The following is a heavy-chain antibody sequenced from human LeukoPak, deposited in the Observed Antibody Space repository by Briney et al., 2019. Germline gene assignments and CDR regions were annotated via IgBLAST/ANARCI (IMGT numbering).Heavy chain of an antibody. CDR1: GFRFSTYG. V-gene: IGHV3-33*01. J-gene: IGHJ3*02. Sequence: GGSLRLSCATSGFRFSTYGMHWVRQTPVKGLEWLAVIWTDENGSHKSYADSVRGRFTISRDDSEDTLYLQINSLRVEDTAVYYCARDDINPANAFDIWGQGTRVTVSS. CDR2: IWTDENGSHK. CDR3: ARDDINPANAFDI.